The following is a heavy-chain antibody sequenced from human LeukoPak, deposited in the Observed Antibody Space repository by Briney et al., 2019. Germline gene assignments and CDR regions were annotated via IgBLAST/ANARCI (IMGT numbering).Heavy chain of an antibody. CDR3: ARDRGGYSYDDAFDI. J-gene: IGHJ3*02. CDR2: ISSSSTTI. CDR1: GFTFSTYN. V-gene: IGHV3-48*01. D-gene: IGHD5-18*01. Sequence: GGSLRLSCAASGFTFSTYNMNWVRQAPGQGLEWVSYISSSSTTIYYADSVKGRFTISRDSAKNSLYLQMNSLRAEDTAVYYCARDRGGYSYDDAFDIWGQGTMVTVSS.